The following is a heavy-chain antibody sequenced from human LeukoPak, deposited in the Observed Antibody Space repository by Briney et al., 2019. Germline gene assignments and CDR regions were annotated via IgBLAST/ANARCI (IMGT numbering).Heavy chain of an antibody. CDR1: GFTFSSYG. J-gene: IGHJ4*02. CDR3: AKGKNYARWYYFDY. CDR2: ISYDGSNK. Sequence: PGGSLRLSCAASGFTFSSYGMHWVRQAPGKGLEWVAVISYDGSNKYYEDSVKGRFTISRDNSKNTLYLQMNSLRAEDTAVYYCAKGKNYARWYYFDYWGQGTLVTVSS. D-gene: IGHD1-7*01. V-gene: IGHV3-30*18.